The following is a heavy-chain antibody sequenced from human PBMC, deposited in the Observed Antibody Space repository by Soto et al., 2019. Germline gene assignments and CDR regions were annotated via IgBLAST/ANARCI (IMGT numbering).Heavy chain of an antibody. Sequence: VGSLRLSCAGSGFTFGESYMSWIRQAPGKGLEWLSYISPGSRYPAYADSVKGRFTISRDNARRSLFLQMTSLTAEDTAMYYCVRGGGGGLFDPWGQGTMVTVPQ. J-gene: IGHJ5*02. V-gene: IGHV3-11*06. CDR2: ISPGSRYP. D-gene: IGHD2-15*01. CDR1: GFTFGESY. CDR3: VRGGGGGLFDP.